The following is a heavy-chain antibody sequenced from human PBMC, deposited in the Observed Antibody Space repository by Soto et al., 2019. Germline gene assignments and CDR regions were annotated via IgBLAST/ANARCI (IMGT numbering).Heavy chain of an antibody. D-gene: IGHD1-26*01. J-gene: IGHJ4*02. V-gene: IGHV4-30-4*01. CDR1: GGSISSADYY. CDR3: ARLVPTTIHDS. Sequence: PSETLSLTGTASGGSISSADYYWSWIRQPPGKGLEWIGYIYYSGTTYYNPSLKSRVSISDDTSKNQFSLQLSSVTAADTAVYFCARLVPTTIHDSWGQGVLVTVSS. CDR2: IYYSGTT.